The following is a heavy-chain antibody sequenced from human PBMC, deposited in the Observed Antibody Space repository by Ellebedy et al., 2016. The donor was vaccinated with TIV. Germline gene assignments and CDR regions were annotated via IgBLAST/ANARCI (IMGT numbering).Heavy chain of an antibody. D-gene: IGHD3-3*01. CDR3: ATSGHPTDY. CDR2: FDPEDDET. Sequence: ASVKVSXXASGGTFNNYAISWVRQGPGKGLEWLGGFDPEDDETIYAQKFQGRVTLTDDTSTDTAYLELSSLTSEDTAVYYCATSGHPTDYWGQGTLVTVSS. CDR1: GGTFNNYA. V-gene: IGHV1-24*01. J-gene: IGHJ4*02.